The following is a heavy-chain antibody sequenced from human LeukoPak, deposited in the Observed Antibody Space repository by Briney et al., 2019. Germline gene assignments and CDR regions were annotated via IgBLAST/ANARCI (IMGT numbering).Heavy chain of an antibody. Sequence: SETLSLTCAVYGGSFSGYYWSWIRQPPGKGLEWIGEINHSGSTNYNPSLKSRVTISVDTSKNQFSLKLSSVTAADTAAYYCARGYSSGPSEFDHWGQGTLVTVSS. D-gene: IGHD6-19*01. CDR2: INHSGST. CDR3: ARGYSSGPSEFDH. CDR1: GGSFSGYY. J-gene: IGHJ4*02. V-gene: IGHV4-34*01.